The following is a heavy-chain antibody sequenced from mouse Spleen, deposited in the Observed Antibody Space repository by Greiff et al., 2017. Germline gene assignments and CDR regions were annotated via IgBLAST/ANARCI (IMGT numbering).Heavy chain of an antibody. CDR3: ARHHGRYWYFDV. CDR1: GFTFSSYT. D-gene: IGHD3-1*01. V-gene: IGHV5-12-2*01. Sequence: VQLKESGGGLVQPGGSLKLSCAASGFTFSSYTMSWVRQTPEKRLEWVAYISNGGGSTYYPDTVKGRFTISRDNAKNTLYLQMSSLKSEDTAMYYCARHHGRYWYFDVWGAGTTVTVSS. CDR2: ISNGGGST. J-gene: IGHJ1*01.